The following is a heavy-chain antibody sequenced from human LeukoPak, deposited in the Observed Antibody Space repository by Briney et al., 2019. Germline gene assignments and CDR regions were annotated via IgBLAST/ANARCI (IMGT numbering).Heavy chain of an antibody. J-gene: IGHJ4*02. CDR1: GDTLKNYW. CDR2: IKTDGREK. D-gene: IGHD3-10*01. Sequence: GGALRLSCAASGDTLKNYWMRWVRPTPGGGLEWGAHIKTDGREKYYVDSVKGRFTISRDNAKKSVYLQMNTLRAATTAVYNFVNAITLPDWGQETLVTVPP. V-gene: IGHV3-7*01. CDR3: VNAITLPD.